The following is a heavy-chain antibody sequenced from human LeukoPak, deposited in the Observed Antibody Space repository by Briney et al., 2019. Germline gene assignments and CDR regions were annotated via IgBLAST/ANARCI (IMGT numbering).Heavy chain of an antibody. J-gene: IGHJ5*02. Sequence: SETLSLTCTVSGGSISSSSYSWGWIRQPPGKGLEWIGSIYYSGSTSYNPSLKSRDTISIDASKNHFSLKLSSVAAADTAVYYSARHGRYYDILTGYYYWFDPWGQGTLVTVSS. V-gene: IGHV4-39*01. CDR2: IYYSGST. D-gene: IGHD3-9*01. CDR1: GGSISSSSYS. CDR3: ARHGRYYDILTGYYYWFDP.